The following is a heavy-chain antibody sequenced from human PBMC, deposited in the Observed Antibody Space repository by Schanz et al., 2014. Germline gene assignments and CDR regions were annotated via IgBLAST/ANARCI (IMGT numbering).Heavy chain of an antibody. D-gene: IGHD5-18*01. CDR2: ISGSGGDT. J-gene: IGHJ3*02. Sequence: EVQLLESGGGLVQPGGSLRLSCAASGFSFSIFAMTWVRQAPGQGLEWVSTISGSGGDTYPADSVKGRFTISRDNSKNTLSLQMNSLRAEDTAVYYCAREEGYGYGPGAFDIWGQGTMVTVSS. CDR1: GFSFSIFA. CDR3: AREEGYGYGPGAFDI. V-gene: IGHV3-23*01.